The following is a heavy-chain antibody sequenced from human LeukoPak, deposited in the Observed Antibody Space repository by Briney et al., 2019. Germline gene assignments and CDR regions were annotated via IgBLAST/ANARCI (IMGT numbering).Heavy chain of an antibody. V-gene: IGHV4-59*01. J-gene: IGHJ4*02. D-gene: IGHD6-19*01. CDR2: IYYSGST. CDR1: GGSISSYY. Sequence: SETLSLTCTVSGGSISSYYWSWIRQPPGKGLEWIGYIYYSGSTNYNPSLKSRVTISVDTSKNQFSLKLSSVTAADTAVYYCARVFGYSSGWYYFDYWGQGTLVTVSS. CDR3: ARVFGYSSGWYYFDY.